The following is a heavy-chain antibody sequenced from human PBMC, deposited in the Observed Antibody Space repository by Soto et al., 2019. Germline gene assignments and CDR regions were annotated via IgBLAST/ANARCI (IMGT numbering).Heavy chain of an antibody. CDR2: ISYDGSNK. CDR3: AKDRITIFGVVTAPEYYFDY. J-gene: IGHJ4*02. CDR1: GFTFSSYG. D-gene: IGHD3-3*01. Sequence: GSLRLSCAASGFTFSSYGMHWVRQAPGKGLEWVAVISYDGSNKYYADSVKGRFTISRDNSKNTLYLQMNSLRAEDTAVYYCAKDRITIFGVVTAPEYYFDYWGQGTLVTVSS. V-gene: IGHV3-30*18.